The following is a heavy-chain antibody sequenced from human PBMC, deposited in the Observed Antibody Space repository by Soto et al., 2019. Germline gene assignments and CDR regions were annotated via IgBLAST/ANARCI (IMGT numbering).Heavy chain of an antibody. CDR2: INAGNGNT. V-gene: IGHV1-3*01. CDR1: GYTFTSYA. D-gene: IGHD3-22*01. CDR3: ASGTIRDYYDSSGYHWFDP. Sequence: ASVKVSCKASGYTFTSYAMHWVRQAPRQRLEWMGWINAGNGNTKYSQKFQGRVTITRDTSASTAYMELSSLRSEDTAVYYCASGTIRDYYDSSGYHWFDPWGKGTLVTVSS. J-gene: IGHJ5*02.